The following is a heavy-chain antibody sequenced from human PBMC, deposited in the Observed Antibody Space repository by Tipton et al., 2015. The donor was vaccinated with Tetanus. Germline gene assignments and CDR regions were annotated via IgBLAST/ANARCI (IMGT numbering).Heavy chain of an antibody. Sequence: SLRLSCAASGFTFSGSAMHWVRQASGKGLEWVGRIRTKTNTYATEYAASVKGRFTISRDNNKGSLYLQMSSLRTEDTALYFCAGAQRADYFYGMDVWGQGTTVTVS. V-gene: IGHV3-73*01. CDR3: AGAQRADYFYGMDV. D-gene: IGHD6-25*01. CDR2: IRTKTNTYAT. J-gene: IGHJ6*02. CDR1: GFTFSGSA.